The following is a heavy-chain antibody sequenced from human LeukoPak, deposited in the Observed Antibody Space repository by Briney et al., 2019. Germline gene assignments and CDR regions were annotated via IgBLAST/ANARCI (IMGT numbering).Heavy chain of an antibody. V-gene: IGHV1-18*01. Sequence: ASVKVSCKASGYTFISYGLSWVRQAPGQGLEWMGWISAYNGNTNYAQKFQGRATMTTDTSTSTAYMELRSLRCDDTAVYYCARASYSSGWYGEDYWGQGTLVTVSS. CDR3: ARASYSSGWYGEDY. CDR2: ISAYNGNT. D-gene: IGHD6-13*01. CDR1: GYTFISYG. J-gene: IGHJ4*02.